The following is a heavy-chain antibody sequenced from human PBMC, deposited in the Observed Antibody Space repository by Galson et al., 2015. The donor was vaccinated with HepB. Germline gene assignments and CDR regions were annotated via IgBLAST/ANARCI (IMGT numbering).Heavy chain of an antibody. J-gene: IGHJ4*02. CDR2: INSDGTTT. Sequence: SLRLSCAASGFTFSSYWMHWVRQAPGKGLMWVSRINSDGTTTSYADSVKGRFTISRDSAKNTLYLRMSSLRAEDSAVYYCARSLWRTFDSWGQGTLVTVSS. V-gene: IGHV3-74*01. CDR3: ARSLWRTFDS. CDR1: GFTFSSYW.